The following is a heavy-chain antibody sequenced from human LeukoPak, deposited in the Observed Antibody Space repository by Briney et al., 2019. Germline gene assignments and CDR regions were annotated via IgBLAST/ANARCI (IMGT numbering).Heavy chain of an antibody. D-gene: IGHD3-3*01. CDR3: ARQYRDYDFWSGYYYDYYFYGMDV. Sequence: GESLKISCKGSGYSFTSYWIGWVRQMPGKGLEWMGIIYPGDSDTRYSPSFQGQVTISADQSISTAYLQWSSLKASDTAMYYCARQYRDYDFWSGYYYDYYFYGMDVWGQGTTVTVSS. CDR2: IYPGDSDT. J-gene: IGHJ6*02. CDR1: GYSFTSYW. V-gene: IGHV5-51*01.